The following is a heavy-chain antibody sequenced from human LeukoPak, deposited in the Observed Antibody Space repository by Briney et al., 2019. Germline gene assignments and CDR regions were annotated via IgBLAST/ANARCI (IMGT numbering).Heavy chain of an antibody. CDR3: ARDPPERGYSGYDYWPDY. V-gene: IGHV1-2*02. CDR2: INPNSGGT. CDR1: GYTFTGYY. Sequence: EAPVKVSCKASGYTFTGYYMHWVRQAPGQGLEWMGWINPNSGGTNYAQKFQGRVTMTRDTSISTAYMELSRLRSDDTAVYYCARDPPERGYSGYDYWPDYWGQGTLVTVSS. D-gene: IGHD5-12*01. J-gene: IGHJ4*02.